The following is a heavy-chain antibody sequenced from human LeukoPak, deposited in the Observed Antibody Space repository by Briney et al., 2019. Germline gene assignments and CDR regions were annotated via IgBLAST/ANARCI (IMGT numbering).Heavy chain of an antibody. CDR1: GYTFTSYG. CDR3: ARDVLEGGCTSTTCYPGSDY. V-gene: IGHV1-18*01. D-gene: IGHD2-2*01. Sequence: ASVKVSCKASGYTFTSYGISWVRQAPGQGLEWMGWISAYNGNTNYAQKLQDRVTMTTDTSTSTAYMELRSLRCDDTAMYYCARDVLEGGCTSTTCYPGSDYWGQGTLVTVSS. CDR2: ISAYNGNT. J-gene: IGHJ4*02.